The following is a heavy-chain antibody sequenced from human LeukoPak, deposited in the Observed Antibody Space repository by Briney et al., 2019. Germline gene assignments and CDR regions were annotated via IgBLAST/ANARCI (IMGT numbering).Heavy chain of an antibody. Sequence: GASVKVSCKASGGTFSSYAISWVRQAPGQGLEWMGGIIPIFGTANYAQKFQGRVTITTDESTSTAYMELSSLRSEDTAAYYCARGGEYQLLYPFDYWGQGTLVTVSS. J-gene: IGHJ4*02. CDR3: ARGGEYQLLYPFDY. V-gene: IGHV1-69*05. CDR1: GGTFSSYA. D-gene: IGHD2-2*02. CDR2: IIPIFGTA.